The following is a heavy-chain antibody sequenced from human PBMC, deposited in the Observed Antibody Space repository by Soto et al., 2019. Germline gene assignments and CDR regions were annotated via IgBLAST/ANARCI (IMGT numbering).Heavy chain of an antibody. CDR1: GGSISSYY. D-gene: IGHD3-10*02. V-gene: IGHV4-59*01. Sequence: QVQLQESGPGLVKPSETLSLTCTVSGGSISSYYWSWIRQPPGKGLEWIGFIFYSGSTSYNPSLKSRVTLSRSTSEYQFSLKLNSVTAADTAVYYCASMIGDPVLSFDSWGQGTLVAVSS. CDR3: ASMIGDPVLSFDS. CDR2: IFYSGST. J-gene: IGHJ5*01.